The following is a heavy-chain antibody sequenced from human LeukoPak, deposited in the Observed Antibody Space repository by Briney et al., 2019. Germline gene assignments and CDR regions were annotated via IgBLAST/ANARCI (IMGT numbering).Heavy chain of an antibody. CDR2: ISSSSGHI. V-gene: IGHV3-21*01. D-gene: IGHD5-12*01. Sequence: GGSLRLSCAASGFTFGTYSINWVRQAPGKGLEWVSSISSSSGHIYYADSVKGRFTISRDNAKNSLYLQMNSLRAEDTAVYYCARDLRLRLPDAFDIWGQGTMVTVSS. CDR1: GFTFGTYS. CDR3: ARDLRLRLPDAFDI. J-gene: IGHJ3*02.